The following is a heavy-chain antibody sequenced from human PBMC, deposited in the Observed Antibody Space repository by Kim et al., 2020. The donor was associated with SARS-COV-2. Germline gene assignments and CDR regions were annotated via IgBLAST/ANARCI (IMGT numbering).Heavy chain of an antibody. CDR1: GGSFSGYY. D-gene: IGHD2-2*01. CDR3: ASRGDCSSTSCPYYYGMDV. V-gene: IGHV4-34*01. CDR2: INHSGST. Sequence: SETLSLTCAVYGGSFSGYYWSWIRQPPGKGLEWIGEINHSGSTNYNPSLKSRVTISVDTSKNQFSLKLSSVTAADTAVYYCASRGDCSSTSCPYYYGMDVWGQGTTVTVSS. J-gene: IGHJ6*02.